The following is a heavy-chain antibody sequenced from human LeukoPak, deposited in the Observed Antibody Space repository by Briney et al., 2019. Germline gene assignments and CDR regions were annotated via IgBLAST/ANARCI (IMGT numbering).Heavy chain of an antibody. J-gene: IGHJ5*02. CDR3: ARGSYSSGWDP. CDR2: INSDGSST. Sequence: EGSLRLSCAASGFTFSNYWMHWVRQAPGKGLVWVSRINSDGSSTRYADSVKGRFTISRDNAKNTLYLQMNSLRAEDTAVYYCARGSYSSGWDPWGQGTLVTVSS. V-gene: IGHV3-74*01. D-gene: IGHD6-19*01. CDR1: GFTFSNYW.